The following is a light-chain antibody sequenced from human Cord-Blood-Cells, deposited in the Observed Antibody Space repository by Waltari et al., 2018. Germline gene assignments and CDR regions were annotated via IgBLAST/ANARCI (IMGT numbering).Light chain of an antibody. Sequence: DIQMTQSPSTLSASVGDSVTITCRASQSISSWLAWYQQKPGKAPKLLIYKASSLESGVPSRFSGSGCGTEFTLTISSLQPDDFATYYCQQYNSYSYSFGQGTKLEIK. CDR3: QQYNSYSYS. J-gene: IGKJ2*03. CDR2: KAS. V-gene: IGKV1-5*03. CDR1: QSISSW.